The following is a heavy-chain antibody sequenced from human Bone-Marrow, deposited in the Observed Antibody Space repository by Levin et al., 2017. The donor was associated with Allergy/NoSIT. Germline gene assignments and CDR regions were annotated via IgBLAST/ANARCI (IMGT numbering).Heavy chain of an antibody. D-gene: IGHD3-10*01. CDR3: TTPGSNGSGRTQEGPIYYYYGMDV. J-gene: IGHJ6*02. V-gene: IGHV3-15*01. CDR1: GFTFSNAW. CDR2: IKSKTDGGTT. Sequence: PGGSLRLSCAASGFTFSNAWMSWVRQAPGKGLEWVGRIKSKTDGGTTDYAAPVKGRFTISRDDSKNTLYLQMNSLKTEDTAVYYCTTPGSNGSGRTQEGPIYYYYGMDVWGQGTTVTVSS.